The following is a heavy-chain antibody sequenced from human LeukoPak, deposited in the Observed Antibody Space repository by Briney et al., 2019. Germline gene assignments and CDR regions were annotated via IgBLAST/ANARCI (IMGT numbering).Heavy chain of an antibody. J-gene: IGHJ4*02. V-gene: IGHV1-8*01. Sequence: ASVKVSCKASGYTFTTFDIYWVRQATAQGLEWMGWMNPNSGDTGYAQRFQGRVTMTRNTSISTAYMDLSSLRSEDTAVYYCARGPNGGREFDYWGQGTLVTVSS. CDR3: ARGPNGGREFDY. CDR2: MNPNSGDT. D-gene: IGHD2-15*01. CDR1: GYTFTTFD.